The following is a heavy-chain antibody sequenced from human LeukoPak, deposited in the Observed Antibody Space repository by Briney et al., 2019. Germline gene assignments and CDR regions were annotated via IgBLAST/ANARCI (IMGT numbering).Heavy chain of an antibody. CDR3: AHRPVSGSHFDY. CDR2: IYWDDDK. CDR1: GFSLSTSGVG. J-gene: IGHJ4*02. Sequence: SGPTLVKPTQTLTLTCTFSGFSLSTSGVGVGWIRQPPGKALEWLALIYWDDDKRYSPSLKSRLTITKDTSKNQVVLTMTNMDPVDTVTYYCAHRPVSGSHFDYWGQGTLVTVSS. D-gene: IGHD3-10*01. V-gene: IGHV2-5*02.